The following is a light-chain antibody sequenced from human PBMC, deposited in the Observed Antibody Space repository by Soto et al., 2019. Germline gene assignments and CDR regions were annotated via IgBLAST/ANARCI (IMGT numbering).Light chain of an antibody. CDR1: SSDLGGYNF. V-gene: IGLV2-14*01. J-gene: IGLJ1*01. Sequence: QSALTQPASVSGSPGQSITISCTGTSSDLGGYNFVSWYQHHPGKAPKLMIFQVSNRPSGVSNRFSGSKSGKTASLTISGLQTEDEADYYYCSYQSSSPYVFGTGTKVTVL. CDR2: QVS. CDR3: CSYQSSSPYV.